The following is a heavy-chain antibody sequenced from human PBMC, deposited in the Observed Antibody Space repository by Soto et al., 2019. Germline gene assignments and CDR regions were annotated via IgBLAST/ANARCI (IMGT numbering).Heavy chain of an antibody. CDR3: ARDLYYYDMNWFDP. J-gene: IGHJ5*02. V-gene: IGHV1-69*04. CDR1: GGTFSSYT. D-gene: IGHD3-22*01. CDR2: IIPILGIA. Sequence: VSCKASGGTFSSYTIILVRQAPGQGLEWMGRIIPILGIANYAQKFQGRVTITADKSTSTAYMELSSLRSEDTAVYYCARDLYYYDMNWFDPWGQGTLVNVSS.